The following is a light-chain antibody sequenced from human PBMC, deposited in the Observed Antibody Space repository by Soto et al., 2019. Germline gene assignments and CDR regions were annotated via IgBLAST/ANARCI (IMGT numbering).Light chain of an antibody. CDR2: GAS. J-gene: IGKJ2*01. Sequence: DIVLTQSPGTLSLSPGERATLSCRASQSIVNNYLAWYQQKPGQAPRLLIYGASIRAIDIPDRFSGSGSGTDFTLTISGLEPEDFAVYYCQHYGSSYTFGQGTKVEIK. CDR1: QSIVNNY. V-gene: IGKV3-20*01. CDR3: QHYGSSYT.